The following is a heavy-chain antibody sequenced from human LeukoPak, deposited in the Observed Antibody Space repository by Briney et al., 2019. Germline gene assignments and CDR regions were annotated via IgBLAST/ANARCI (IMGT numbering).Heavy chain of an antibody. CDR3: AKGNRIAVAGSQPANYYYGMDV. J-gene: IGHJ6*02. CDR1: GFTFSSYA. V-gene: IGHV3-23*01. Sequence: GGSLRLSCAASGFTFSSYAMSWVRQAPGKGLEWVSAISGSGGSTYYADSVKGRFTISRDNSKNTLYLQMNSLRAEDTAVYYCAKGNRIAVAGSQPANYYYGMDVWGQGTTATVSS. D-gene: IGHD6-19*01. CDR2: ISGSGGST.